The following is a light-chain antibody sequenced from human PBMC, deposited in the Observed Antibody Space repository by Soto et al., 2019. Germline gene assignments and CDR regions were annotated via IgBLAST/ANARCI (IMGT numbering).Light chain of an antibody. V-gene: IGKV3-20*01. CDR3: QQYGNSPWT. CDR1: QRFGSSN. Sequence: EIVLTQSPGTLSLSPGERGTLSCRASQRFGSSNLAWYQQKPGQAPRLLIYSTSSRATGIPDRFSGSGSGTDFTLTISRLEPEDFAVYYCQQYGNSPWTFGQGTRLENK. J-gene: IGKJ5*01. CDR2: STS.